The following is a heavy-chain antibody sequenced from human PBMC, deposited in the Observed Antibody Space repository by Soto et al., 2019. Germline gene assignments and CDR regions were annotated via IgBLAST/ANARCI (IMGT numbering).Heavy chain of an antibody. CDR2: FDPEDGET. CDR3: ATVRNWNDGRGYFDY. J-gene: IGHJ4*02. D-gene: IGHD1-1*01. CDR1: GYTLTELS. V-gene: IGHV1-24*01. Sequence: ASVKVSCKVSGYTLTELSMHWVRQAPGKGLEWMGGFDPEDGETIYAQKFQGRVTMTEDTSTDTAYMELSSLRSEDTAVYYCATVRNWNDGRGYFDYWGQGTLVTVSS.